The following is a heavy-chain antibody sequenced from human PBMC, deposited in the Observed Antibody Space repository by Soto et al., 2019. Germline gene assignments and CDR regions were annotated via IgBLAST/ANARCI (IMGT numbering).Heavy chain of an antibody. CDR3: TTALEYNYDSSGYYLYYGMDV. Sequence: GGSLRLSCAASGFTFSNAWMNWVRQAPGKGLEWVGRIKSKTDGGTTDYAAPVKGRFTISRDDSKNTLYLQMNSLKTEDTAVYYCTTALEYNYDSSGYYLYYGMDVWGQGTTVTVSS. J-gene: IGHJ6*02. D-gene: IGHD3-22*01. CDR2: IKSKTDGGTT. V-gene: IGHV3-15*07. CDR1: GFTFSNAW.